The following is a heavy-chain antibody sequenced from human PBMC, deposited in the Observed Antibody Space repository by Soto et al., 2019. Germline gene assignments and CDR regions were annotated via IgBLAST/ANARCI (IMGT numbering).Heavy chain of an antibody. D-gene: IGHD3-10*01. CDR1: GFTFSTYA. Sequence: PGGSLRLSCAASGFTFSTYAMNWVRQPPGKGLEWVSSISGSGAYTYYADSVQGRFTISRDNSKNTLNLQMNSLRAEDTAVYYWARDRHPYITKYYFDYWGQGTLVTVSS. CDR3: ARDRHPYITKYYFDY. CDR2: ISGSGAYT. J-gene: IGHJ4*02. V-gene: IGHV3-23*01.